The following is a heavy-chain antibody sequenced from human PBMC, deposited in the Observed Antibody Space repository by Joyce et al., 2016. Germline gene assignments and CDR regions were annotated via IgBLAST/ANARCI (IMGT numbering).Heavy chain of an antibody. CDR3: ANHKAVGVTIMFEH. CDR2: IRASGDTT. Sequence: EVQLLESGGSWVKPGGSLGLSCAASGFTFSTCPMSWVGQAPGKGLGGVSAIRASGDTTYYADSVKGRFTISRDNSKNTLYLQMNSLGAEDTAVYYCANHKAVGVTIMFEHWGQGTLVTVSS. D-gene: IGHD6-19*01. J-gene: IGHJ4*02. V-gene: IGHV3-23*01. CDR1: GFTFSTCP.